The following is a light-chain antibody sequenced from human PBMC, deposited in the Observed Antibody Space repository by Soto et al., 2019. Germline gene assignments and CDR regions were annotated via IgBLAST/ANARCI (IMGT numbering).Light chain of an antibody. CDR2: GAT. CDR3: HQYGSSPAT. CDR1: QSVSSSY. Sequence: EIVLTHSPGTLSLSPVERATLSFSSSQSVSSSYLAWYQQRRGQAPRLLIYGATSRATGIPDRFSGSGSGTDFTLTISRLEPEDFAVYYCHQYGSSPATFGQGTKVDI. J-gene: IGKJ1*01. V-gene: IGKV3-20*01.